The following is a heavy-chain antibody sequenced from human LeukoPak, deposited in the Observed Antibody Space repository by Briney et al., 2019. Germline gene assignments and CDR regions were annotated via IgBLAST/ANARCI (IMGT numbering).Heavy chain of an antibody. V-gene: IGHV4-39*01. CDR2: IYNSGSS. CDR3: GRDTHLES. CDR1: GVSISSTSHA. Sequence: PSETLSLTCTVSGVSISSTSHAWGWSRQPPGKGLEWLGNIYNSGSSNYSPSLRSRVSTSVDTSKNQFSLRLRSVTAADTAVYYCGRDTHLESWGQGILVTVFS. J-gene: IGHJ4*02.